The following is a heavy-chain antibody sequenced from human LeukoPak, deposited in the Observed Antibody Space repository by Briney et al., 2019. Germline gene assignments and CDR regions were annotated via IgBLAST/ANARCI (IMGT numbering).Heavy chain of an antibody. J-gene: IGHJ4*02. CDR2: IIPIFGTA. Sequence: SVKVSCKASGGTFSSYAISWVRQAPGQGLEWMGGIIPIFGTANYAQKFQGRVTITADESTSTAYMELGSLRSEDTAVYYCARGGVTLIVPILWGQGTLVTVSS. V-gene: IGHV1-69*13. D-gene: IGHD3-22*01. CDR3: ARGGVTLIVPIL. CDR1: GGTFSSYA.